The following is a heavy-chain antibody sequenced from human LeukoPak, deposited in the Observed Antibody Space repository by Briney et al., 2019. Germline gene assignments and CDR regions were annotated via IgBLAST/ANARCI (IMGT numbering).Heavy chain of an antibody. CDR1: GFTFSSYT. Sequence: GGSLRLSCAASGFTFSSYTMSWVRQAPGKGLEWVSTITTSDGNTYYADSVKGRFTISRDNSKNTLYLQMNSLRAEDTAVYYCAKDPSILTSTICDYWGQGTLVTVSS. V-gene: IGHV3-23*01. J-gene: IGHJ4*02. D-gene: IGHD5/OR15-5a*01. CDR2: ITTSDGNT. CDR3: AKDPSILTSTICDY.